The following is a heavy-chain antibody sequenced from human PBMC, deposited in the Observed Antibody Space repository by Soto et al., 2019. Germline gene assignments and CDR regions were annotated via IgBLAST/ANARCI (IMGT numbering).Heavy chain of an antibody. J-gene: IGHJ2*01. CDR2: INAGNGNT. V-gene: IGHV1-3*05. Sequence: QVQLVQSGAEEKKPGASVKVSCKASGYTFTSYALPWVRQAPGQRIEWMRWINAGNGNTKYSQKVQGRVTITRDTSASTAYMALSSLRSEDTAVYYCARAPSWWYFDLWGRGTLVTASS. CDR1: GYTFTSYA. CDR3: ARAPSWWYFDL.